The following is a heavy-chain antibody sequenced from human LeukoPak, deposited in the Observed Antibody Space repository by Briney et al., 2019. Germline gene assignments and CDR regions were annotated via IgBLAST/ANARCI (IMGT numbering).Heavy chain of an antibody. D-gene: IGHD2-15*01. CDR2: IWYDGSNK. J-gene: IGHJ5*02. CDR3: ARARYCSGGSCYSGWFDP. Sequence: GGSLRLSCAASGFTFSSYAMHWVRQAPGKGLEWVAVIWYDGSNKYYADSVKGRFTISRDNSKNTLYLQMNSLRAEDTAVYYCARARYCSGGSCYSGWFDPWGQGTLVTVSS. CDR1: GFTFSSYA. V-gene: IGHV3-33*01.